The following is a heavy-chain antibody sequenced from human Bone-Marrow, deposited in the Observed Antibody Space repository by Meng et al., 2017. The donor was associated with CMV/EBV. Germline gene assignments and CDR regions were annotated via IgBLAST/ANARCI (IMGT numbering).Heavy chain of an antibody. CDR3: VKEARGPYGMDV. CDR2: IIPILGIA. Sequence: SVKASCKASGGTFSSYAISWVRQAPGQGLEWMGGIIPILGIANYAQKFQGRVTITADKSTSTAYMELSSLRSEDTAVYYCVKEARGPYGMDVWGQGTTVTVSS. V-gene: IGHV1-69*10. D-gene: IGHD3-10*01. J-gene: IGHJ6*02. CDR1: GGTFSSYA.